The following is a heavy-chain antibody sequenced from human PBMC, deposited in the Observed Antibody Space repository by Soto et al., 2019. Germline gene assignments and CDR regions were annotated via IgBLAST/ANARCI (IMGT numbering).Heavy chain of an antibody. V-gene: IGHV1-69*13. CDR1: GGPYNSFA. CDR3: ARFLGGAGSYYDGQNYNYYNGMDV. Sequence: SVKVSCKASGGPYNSFAISWVRQAPGQGLEWIGGIIPVFGTATYAQKFKGRVTITAEESASTAYMELSSLASEDTAVYYCARFLGGAGSYYDGQNYNYYNGMDVWGQGTTVTVSS. D-gene: IGHD3-10*01. J-gene: IGHJ6*02. CDR2: IIPVFGTA.